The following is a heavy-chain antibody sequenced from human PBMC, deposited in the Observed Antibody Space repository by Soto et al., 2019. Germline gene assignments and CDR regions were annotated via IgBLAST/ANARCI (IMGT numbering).Heavy chain of an antibody. J-gene: IGHJ4*02. CDR1: DGSFSGFY. V-gene: IGHV4-34*01. Sequence: PSETLSLTCAVYDGSFSGFYWSWIRQPPGKGLEWIGEINHSGSTNYKSSLKSRVTISGDTPKSQFSLKLSSVTAADTAVYYCASRPDCSDGSCYLAFDYWGQGTLVTVSS. CDR3: ASRPDCSDGSCYLAFDY. CDR2: INHSGST. D-gene: IGHD2-15*01.